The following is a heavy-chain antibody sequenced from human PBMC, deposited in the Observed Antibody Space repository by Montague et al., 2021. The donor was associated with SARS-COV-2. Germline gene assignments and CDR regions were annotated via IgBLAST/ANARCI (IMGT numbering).Heavy chain of an antibody. CDR2: VSRPLSA. CDR1: LQAGDVEY. Sequence: SETLSLTCAVYLQAGDVEYRSWTGQHTAKGQSPCQEVSRPLSAKYNPSLKSRVTISVDTYRKQVSLRLTSVTAADTATYYCARGVYNWVIFVVSPRYYFDYWGQGNMVAVSA. D-gene: IGHD1-1*01. CDR3: ARGVYNWVIFVVSPRYYFDY. J-gene: IGHJ4*02. V-gene: IGHV4-34*01.